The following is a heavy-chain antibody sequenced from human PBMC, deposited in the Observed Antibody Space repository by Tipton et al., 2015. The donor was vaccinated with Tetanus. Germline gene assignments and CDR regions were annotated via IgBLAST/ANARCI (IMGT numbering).Heavy chain of an antibody. CDR2: IDPNSGGT. V-gene: IGHV1-2*02. Sequence: QLVQSGAEVKKHGASVKVSCKASGYTFTGYYIYWVRQDPGQGLEWMGWIDPNSGGTDYAQKFQGRVTMTRDTSTSTAYMELRSLRSDATAVYYCARDRGDYIYYGMDVWGPGTTVTV. CDR3: ARDRGDYIYYGMDV. CDR1: GYTFTGYY. J-gene: IGHJ6*02. D-gene: IGHD3-22*01.